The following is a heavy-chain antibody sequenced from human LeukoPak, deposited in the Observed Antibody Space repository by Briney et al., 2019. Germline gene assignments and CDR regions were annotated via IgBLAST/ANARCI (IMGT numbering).Heavy chain of an antibody. CDR1: GFTFSSYS. CDR2: ISSSSSYI. D-gene: IGHD6-13*01. CDR3: ARASGDSSSWYPRKEFDY. V-gene: IGHV3-21*01. J-gene: IGHJ4*02. Sequence: PGGSLRLSCAASGFTFSSYSMNWVRQAPGKGLEWVSSISSSSSYIYYADSVKGRFTISRDNAKNSLYLQMNSLRAEDTAVYYCARASGDSSSWYPRKEFDYWGQGTLSPSPQ.